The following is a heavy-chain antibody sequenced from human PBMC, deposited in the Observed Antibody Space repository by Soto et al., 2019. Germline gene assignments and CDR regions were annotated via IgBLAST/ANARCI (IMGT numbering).Heavy chain of an antibody. V-gene: IGHV2-5*01. Sequence: KESGPTLVRPTQTLTLTCTFSGFSLSTRGVGVGWIRQPPGEALEWLALIYWNDDKRYSPSLKSRLTVTKDTSKNQVVLTMTDMDPVDTATYYCTRLYYYDTSGYFEYFQHWGQGTLVTVSS. CDR2: IYWNDDK. CDR1: GFSLSTRGVG. D-gene: IGHD3-22*01. J-gene: IGHJ1*01. CDR3: TRLYYYDTSGYFEYFQH.